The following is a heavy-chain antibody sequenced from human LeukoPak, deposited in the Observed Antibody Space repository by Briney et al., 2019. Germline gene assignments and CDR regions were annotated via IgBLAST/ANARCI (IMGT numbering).Heavy chain of an antibody. Sequence: PGKSLRLSCAASGFTFSSYAMSWVRQAPGKGLEWVASITSSGTYIYYADSVRGRFTISRDNAKNSLFLQMNSLRAEDTAVYYCARDSVRHLDYWGQGTLVTVSS. CDR2: ITSSGTYI. CDR3: ARDSVRHLDY. V-gene: IGHV3-21*01. J-gene: IGHJ4*02. D-gene: IGHD5/OR15-5a*01. CDR1: GFTFSSYA.